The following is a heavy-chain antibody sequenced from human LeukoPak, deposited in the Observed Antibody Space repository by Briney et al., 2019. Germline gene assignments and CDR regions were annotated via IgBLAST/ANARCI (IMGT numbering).Heavy chain of an antibody. V-gene: IGHV2-5*01. J-gene: IGHJ4*02. D-gene: IGHD1-1*01. CDR2: IYWNDDK. CDR3: ALSTTVGSPLDY. CDR1: GFWLSTSGVD. Sequence: SGPTLVKPTHSLTLTCTFTGFWLSTSGVDVGWIRQPPGKALEWLALIYWNDDKRYSPSLKSRLTITKDTSKNQVVLTMTNMDPVGTATYYCALSTTVGSPLDYWGQGTLVTVSS.